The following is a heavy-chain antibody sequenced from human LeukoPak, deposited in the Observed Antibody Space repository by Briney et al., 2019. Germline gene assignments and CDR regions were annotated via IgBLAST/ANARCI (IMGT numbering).Heavy chain of an antibody. D-gene: IGHD3-22*01. J-gene: IGHJ4*02. CDR1: GFTFSSYS. CDR2: ISSSSSTI. Sequence: GGSLRLSCAASGFTFSSYSMNWVRQAPGKGLEWVSYISSSSSTIYYADSVKGRFTISRDNAKNSLDLQMNSLRAEDTAVYYCAREGYSDSNGFDYWGQGTLVTVSS. V-gene: IGHV3-48*04. CDR3: AREGYSDSNGFDY.